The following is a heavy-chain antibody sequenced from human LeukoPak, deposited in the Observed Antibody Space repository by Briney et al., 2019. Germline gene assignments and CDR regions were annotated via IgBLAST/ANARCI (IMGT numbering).Heavy chain of an antibody. J-gene: IGHJ4*02. V-gene: IGHV1-18*01. CDR1: GYTFTSYG. Sequence: ASVKVSCKTSGYTFTSYGISWMRQAPGQGLEWMGWIRTYNGNTNYAQNPQGRVTMTTDTSTSTAYMELRSLKSDDTAVYYCARDKNWDLEYWGQGTLVTVSS. CDR3: ARDKNWDLEY. CDR2: IRTYNGNT. D-gene: IGHD7-27*01.